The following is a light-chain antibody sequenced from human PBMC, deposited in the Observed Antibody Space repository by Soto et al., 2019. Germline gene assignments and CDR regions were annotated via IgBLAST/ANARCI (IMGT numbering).Light chain of an antibody. CDR3: QKYDFDHPAT. Sequence: DIQMTQYPSSLSASVGDRVTITCGASQGIHNLLAWYQQRPGKVPKLLIYGASTLQSGVPSRFSGSGSGTDFTLTISSLKPEDIATYYCQKYDFDHPATFGQGTQVDIK. CDR1: QGIHNL. CDR2: GAS. J-gene: IGKJ1*01. V-gene: IGKV1-27*01.